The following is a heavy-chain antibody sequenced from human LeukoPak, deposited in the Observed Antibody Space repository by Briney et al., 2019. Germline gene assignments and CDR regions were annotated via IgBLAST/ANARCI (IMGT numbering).Heavy chain of an antibody. CDR2: IYTSGST. CDR1: GGSLSNYY. Sequence: SETLSLTCTVSGGSLSNYYWSWLRQPAGKGLEWIGRIYTSGSTHYKPSLMSRVTMSVDTSKNQFSLKLSSGAAADTAVYYCARLHQYGSGSYYTLYCYMDVWGKGTTVTVSS. D-gene: IGHD3-10*01. J-gene: IGHJ6*03. CDR3: ARLHQYGSGSYYTLYCYMDV. V-gene: IGHV4-4*07.